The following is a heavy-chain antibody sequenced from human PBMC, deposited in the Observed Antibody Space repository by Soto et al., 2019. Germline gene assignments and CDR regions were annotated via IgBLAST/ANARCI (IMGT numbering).Heavy chain of an antibody. J-gene: IGHJ6*02. V-gene: IGHV4-4*02. Sequence: QVQLQESGPGLVQPSETLSLTCAVSGDSITGDNWWSWVRQPPGKGLEWIGEIHHSGATNYNPSLKGRVTISVDKSKNQFSLKLNSVTAADTAMFYCATQGFYRMGVWGRGTTVTVSS. CDR3: ATQGFYRMGV. CDR1: GDSITGDNW. CDR2: IHHSGAT.